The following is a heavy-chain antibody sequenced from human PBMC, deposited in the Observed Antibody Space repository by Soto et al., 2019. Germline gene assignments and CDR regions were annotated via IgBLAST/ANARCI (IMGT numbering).Heavy chain of an antibody. CDR1: GFTFSSLW. J-gene: IGHJ4*02. V-gene: IGHV3-7*01. CDR3: TRAGESYYFDF. CDR2: IKPDGSDQ. D-gene: IGHD3-10*01. Sequence: EVQLVESGGGLVLPGGSLRLSCAASGFTFSSLWMSWVRQAPGKGLEWVANIKPDGSDQYYVDSVKGRFTISRDNARNSLYLQMNSLRGDDTAVYYCTRAGESYYFDFWGQGTMVTASA.